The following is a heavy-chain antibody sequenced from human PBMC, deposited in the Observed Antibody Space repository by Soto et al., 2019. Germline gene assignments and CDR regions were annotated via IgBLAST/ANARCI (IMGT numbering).Heavy chain of an antibody. V-gene: IGHV3-72*01. CDR1: GFTFSDPY. D-gene: IGHD5-12*01. CDR3: ARAKGGYTAFEI. J-gene: IGHJ3*02. CDR2: TRNRAKSYST. Sequence: EVQLVESGGGLVQPGGSLRLSCAASGFTFSDPYMDWVRQAPGKGLEWVARTRNRAKSYSTEYAASVKGRFTISRDESNNSLYLQMNSLKTEDTAVYYCARAKGGYTAFEIWGQGTMVTVSS.